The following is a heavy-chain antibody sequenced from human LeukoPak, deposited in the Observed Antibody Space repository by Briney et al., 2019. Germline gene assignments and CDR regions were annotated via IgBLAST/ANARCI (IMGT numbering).Heavy chain of an antibody. J-gene: IGHJ4*02. V-gene: IGHV3-7*01. CDR1: GFTFSSYS. CDR2: INQDGSAT. CDR3: ARMTWGEGAMQQWSFDC. Sequence: PGGSLRLSCAASGFTFSSYSMNWVRQAPGKGLEWVANINQDGSATYYMDSVKGRFTIARDNDKNSLFLQMNSLRAEDTAVYHYARMTWGEGAMQQWSFDCWGQGTLVTVSS. D-gene: IGHD6-19*01.